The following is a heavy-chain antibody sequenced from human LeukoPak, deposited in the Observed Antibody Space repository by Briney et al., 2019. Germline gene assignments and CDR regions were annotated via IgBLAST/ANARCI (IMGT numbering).Heavy chain of an antibody. D-gene: IGHD3-3*01. Sequence: GGSLRLSCAASGFTFGSYWMHWVRQAPGKGLVWVSRINTDGSSTSYADSVKGRFTISRDNAKNTLYLQMNSLRAEDTAVYYCARGDYDFWSGPTHYDYWGQGILVTVSS. CDR2: INTDGSST. CDR1: GFTFGSYW. CDR3: ARGDYDFWSGPTHYDY. J-gene: IGHJ4*02. V-gene: IGHV3-74*01.